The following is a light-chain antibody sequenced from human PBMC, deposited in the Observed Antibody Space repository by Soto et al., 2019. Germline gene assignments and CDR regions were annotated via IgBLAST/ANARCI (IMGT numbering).Light chain of an antibody. J-gene: IGKJ1*01. Sequence: EIVLTQSPGTLSLSPGERATLSCRASQTVRNNYLAWYQQKPGQAPRLLIYGASTRATDMPGRFSGRGSGTEFTLTINSLQSEDFAVYYCQQYRNWPRTFGQGTKVDIK. CDR1: QTVRNN. CDR3: QQYRNWPRT. V-gene: IGKV3-15*01. CDR2: GAS.